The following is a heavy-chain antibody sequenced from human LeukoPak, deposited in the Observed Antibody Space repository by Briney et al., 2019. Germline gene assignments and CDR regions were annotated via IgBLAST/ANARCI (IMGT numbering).Heavy chain of an antibody. Sequence: ASVKVSCEASGYTFTSYYMHWVRQAPGQRLEWMGIINPSSGSTTYAQRFQGRVTMTRDTFTSTVYMELSSLRSEDTAMYYCARLRVPHYYDSSGYYDCWGQGTLVTVSS. J-gene: IGHJ4*02. D-gene: IGHD3-22*01. CDR3: ARLRVPHYYDSSGYYDC. V-gene: IGHV1-46*01. CDR1: GYTFTSYY. CDR2: INPSSGST.